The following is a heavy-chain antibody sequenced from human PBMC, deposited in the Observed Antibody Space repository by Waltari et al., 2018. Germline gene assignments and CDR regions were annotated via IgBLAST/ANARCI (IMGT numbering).Heavy chain of an antibody. D-gene: IGHD3-16*01. Sequence: QVQLVQSGAEVKKPGSSVKVSCKASGGTFGSYAISWVRQAPGEGLEWMGGISPIFGTAPNYAQKFQGGLTVTADESTATVYMDLSSLRSDDTAVYYCARRQLGGAFDPWGQGTLVSVSS. CDR2: ISPIFGTAP. V-gene: IGHV1-69*12. J-gene: IGHJ5*02. CDR1: GGTFGSYA. CDR3: ARRQLGGAFDP.